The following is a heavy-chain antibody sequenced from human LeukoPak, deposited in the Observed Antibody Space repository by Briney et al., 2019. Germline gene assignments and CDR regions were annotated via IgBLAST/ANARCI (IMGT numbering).Heavy chain of an antibody. J-gene: IGHJ5*02. D-gene: IGHD2-2*01. V-gene: IGHV3-30*02. CDR1: GFTFGSYG. CDR3: AKPDIVVVPAAIVS. Sequence: GGSLRLSCAASGFTFGSYGMHWVRQAPGKGLEWVAFMRYDGSNKYYADSVKGRFTISRDNSKNTLYLQMNSLRAEDTAVYYCAKPDIVVVPAAIVSWGQGTLVTVSS. CDR2: MRYDGSNK.